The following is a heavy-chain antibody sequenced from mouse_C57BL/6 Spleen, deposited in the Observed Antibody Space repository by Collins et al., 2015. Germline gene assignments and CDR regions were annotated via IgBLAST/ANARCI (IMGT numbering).Heavy chain of an antibody. Sequence: EVKLEESGGGLVQPGGSMKLSCVASGFTFSNYWMNWVRQSPEKGLEWVAQIRLKSDNYATHYAESVKGRFTISRDDSKSSVYLQMNNLRAEDTGIYYCTGYTPFAYWGQGTLVTVSA. V-gene: IGHV6-3*01. CDR2: IRLKSDNYAT. J-gene: IGHJ3*01. CDR1: GFTFSNYW. CDR3: TGYTPFAY. D-gene: IGHD5-1-1*01.